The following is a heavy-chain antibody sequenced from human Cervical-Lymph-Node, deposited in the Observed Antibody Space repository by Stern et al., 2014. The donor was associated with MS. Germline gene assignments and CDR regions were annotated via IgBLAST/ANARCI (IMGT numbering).Heavy chain of an antibody. CDR3: ARGTGTTYYGMDV. V-gene: IGHV4-59*01. D-gene: IGHD1-7*01. J-gene: IGHJ6*02. CDR1: GGSISRYY. Sequence: VQLVESGPGLVKPSETLSLTCTVSGGSISRYYWSWIRQPPGKGLEWIGYIYYSGGTNYNPSLKSRVTISVDTSKNQFSLKLSSVTAADTAVYYCARGTGTTYYGMDVWGQGTTVTVSS. CDR2: IYYSGGT.